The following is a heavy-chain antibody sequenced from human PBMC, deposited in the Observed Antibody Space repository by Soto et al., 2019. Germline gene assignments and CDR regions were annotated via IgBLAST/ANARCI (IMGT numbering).Heavy chain of an antibody. D-gene: IGHD6-13*01. CDR1: GYTFTSYG. V-gene: IGHV1-18*01. J-gene: IGHJ4*02. CDR3: ARGNSGIAPGELDY. Sequence: GXXVKVSCKASGYTFTSYGIIWVRQAPGQGLEWMGWISAYNGNTNFAQKLQGRVTMTTDTSTSAAYMELRSLRSDDTAVYYCARGNSGIAPGELDYWGQGTLVTVSS. CDR2: ISAYNGNT.